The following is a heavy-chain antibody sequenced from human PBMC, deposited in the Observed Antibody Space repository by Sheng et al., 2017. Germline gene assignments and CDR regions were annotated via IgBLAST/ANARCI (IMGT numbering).Heavy chain of an antibody. J-gene: IGHJ6*03. CDR2: SRYKAKSYTT. CDR1: GFTFSDHY. CDR3: ARAEADPSDYYMDV. Sequence: EVQLVESGGGLVQPGGSLRLSCAASGFTFSDHYMDWVRQAPGKGLEWVGRSRYKAKSYTTEYAASVKGRFTISRDDSKNSVYLQMNSLKTEDTAVYYCARAEADPSDYYMDVWAKGTTVTVSS. D-gene: IGHD2-15*01. V-gene: IGHV3-72*01.